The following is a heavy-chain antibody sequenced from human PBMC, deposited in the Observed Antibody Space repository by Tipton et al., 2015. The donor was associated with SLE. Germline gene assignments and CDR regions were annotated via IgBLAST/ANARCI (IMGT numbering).Heavy chain of an antibody. J-gene: IGHJ4*02. D-gene: IGHD6-13*01. CDR1: GGSISIYY. Sequence: LRLSCTVSGGSISIYYWSWIRQHPGKGLEWIGYIYYSGSTNYNPSLKSRVTISVDTSKNQFSLKLSSVTAADTAVYYCARESSRLGDYWGQGTLVTVSS. CDR2: IYYSGST. V-gene: IGHV4-59*12. CDR3: ARESSRLGDY.